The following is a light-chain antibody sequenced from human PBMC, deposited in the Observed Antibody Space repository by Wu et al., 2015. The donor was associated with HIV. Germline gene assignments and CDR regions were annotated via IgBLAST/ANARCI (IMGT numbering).Light chain of an antibody. CDR1: QTISSN. CDR3: QQYNNWPYS. V-gene: IGKV3-15*01. CDR2: GAS. J-gene: IGKJ2*03. Sequence: EIVMTQSPATLSVFPGERVTLSCRASQTISSNLAWYQQKFGQAPRLLMYGASTRATGFPARFSGSGSGTEFTLTISSLQSEDSAFYYCQQYNNWPYSFGLGTKLEIK.